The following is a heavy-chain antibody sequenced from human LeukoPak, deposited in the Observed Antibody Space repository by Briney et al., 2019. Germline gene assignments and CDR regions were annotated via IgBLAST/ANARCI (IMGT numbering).Heavy chain of an antibody. D-gene: IGHD1-20*01. CDR2: ISSSSSYI. J-gene: IGHJ4*02. CDR3: ARSFLTGITEVYFDY. V-gene: IGHV3-21*01. CDR1: GFTFSSYS. Sequence: PGGPLRLSCAASGFTFSSYSMNWVRQAPGKGLEWVSSISSSSSYIYYADSVKGRFTISRDNAKNSLYLQMNSLRAEDTAVYYCARSFLTGITEVYFDYWGQGTLVTVSS.